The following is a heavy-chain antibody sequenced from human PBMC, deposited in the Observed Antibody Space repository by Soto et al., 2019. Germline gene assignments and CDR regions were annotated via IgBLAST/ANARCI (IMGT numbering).Heavy chain of an antibody. D-gene: IGHD3-10*01. J-gene: IGHJ4*02. Sequence: GGSLRHSCGASGFTFSGHSLNWIRQAPGKGLERIAYMTASGVTMYADSVKGRFTISRDNAKNSLYLQMDSLRVEDTAVYYCARDGGASTFDFDSWGQGTLVTVSS. CDR3: ARDGGASTFDFDS. V-gene: IGHV3-48*04. CDR2: MTASGVTM. CDR1: GFTFSGHS.